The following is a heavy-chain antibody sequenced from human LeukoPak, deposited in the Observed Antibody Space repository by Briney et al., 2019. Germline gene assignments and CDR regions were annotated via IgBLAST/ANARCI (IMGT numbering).Heavy chain of an antibody. D-gene: IGHD5-12*01. CDR3: VRGGYRGFDYEC. J-gene: IGHJ4*02. Sequence: PGGSLRLPCAASGFTFSTYSMNWLRLAPGKGLEWVSSISPDSNYKYYVDSVKGRFTISRDNAKSSLYLQMNSLRAEDTAVYYCVRGGYRGFDYECWGQGTLVTVSS. CDR1: GFTFSTYS. CDR2: ISPDSNYK. V-gene: IGHV3-21*01.